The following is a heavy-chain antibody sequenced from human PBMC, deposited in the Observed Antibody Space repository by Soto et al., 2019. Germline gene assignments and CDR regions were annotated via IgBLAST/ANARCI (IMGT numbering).Heavy chain of an antibody. J-gene: IGHJ4*02. V-gene: IGHV4-28*01. CDR3: ERREIQGPIDY. D-gene: IGHD1-26*01. Sequence: QVQLQESGPGLVKPSDTLSLTCAVSGYSISSSNWWGWTRQPPGKGLEWIGYFYYSGTTYYNPSLKSRVTMSVDTSKNQYSLKLTSVTDVDTAVYYCERREIQGPIDYWGQGTLVTVSS. CDR1: GYSISSSNW. CDR2: FYYSGTT.